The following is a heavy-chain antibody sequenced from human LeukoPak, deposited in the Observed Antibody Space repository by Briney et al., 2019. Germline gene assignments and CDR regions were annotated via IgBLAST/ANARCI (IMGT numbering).Heavy chain of an antibody. CDR2: ISGSGGST. J-gene: IGHJ6*03. CDR1: GFTFSSYA. V-gene: IGHV3-23*01. D-gene: IGHD6-13*01. Sequence: GGSLRLSCAASGFTFSSYAMSWVRQAPGKGLEWVAAISGSGGSTYYADSVKGRFTISRDNSKNTLYLQMNSLRAEDTAVYYCAKDQYSSSWAIRYYMDVWGKGTTVTVSS. CDR3: AKDQYSSSWAIRYYMDV.